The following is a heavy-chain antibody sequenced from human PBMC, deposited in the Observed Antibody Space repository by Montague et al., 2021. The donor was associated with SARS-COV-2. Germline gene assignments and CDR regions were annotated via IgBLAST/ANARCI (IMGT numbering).Heavy chain of an antibody. Sequence: SLRLSCAASGFTFNNYAMSWIRQAPGKGLEWVPVISGSGDDTNYADFVKGRFAISRDNSKNTLYLQMNSLRAEDTAIYYCAKDQVGDSVGYYSFDYWGQGTLATVSS. D-gene: IGHD3-22*01. CDR1: GFTFNNYA. J-gene: IGHJ4*02. CDR3: AKDQVGDSVGYYSFDY. V-gene: IGHV3-23*01. CDR2: ISGSGDDT.